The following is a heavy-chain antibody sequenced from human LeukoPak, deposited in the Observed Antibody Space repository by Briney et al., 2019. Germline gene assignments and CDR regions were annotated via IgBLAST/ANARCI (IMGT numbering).Heavy chain of an antibody. CDR2: IYYSGST. J-gene: IGHJ4*02. CDR1: GGSISSYY. CDR3: AIIRLGELSFDN. V-gene: IGHV4-59*01. Sequence: SETLSLTCTVSGGSISSYYWSWIRQPPGKGLEWIGYIYYSGSTNYNPSLKSRVTISVDTSKNQFSLKLSSVTAADTAVYYCAIIRLGELSFDNWGQGTLVTVSS. D-gene: IGHD3-16*02.